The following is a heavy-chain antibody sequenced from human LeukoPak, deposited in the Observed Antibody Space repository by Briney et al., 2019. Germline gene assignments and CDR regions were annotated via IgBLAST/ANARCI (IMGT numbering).Heavy chain of an antibody. V-gene: IGHV3-30-3*01. CDR2: ISYDGSNK. CDR3: ARDAYSYGYDAFDI. Sequence: GRSLRLSCAASGFTFSSYAMHWVRQAPGKGLECVAVISYDGSNKYYADSVKGRFTISRDNSKNTLYLQMNRLRAEDTAVYYCARDAYSYGYDAFDIWGQGTMVTVSS. D-gene: IGHD5-18*01. CDR1: GFTFSSYA. J-gene: IGHJ3*02.